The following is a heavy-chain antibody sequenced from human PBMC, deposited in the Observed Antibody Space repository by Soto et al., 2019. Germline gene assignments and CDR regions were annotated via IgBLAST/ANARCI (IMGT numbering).Heavy chain of an antibody. J-gene: IGHJ6*02. CDR3: ARGGYYDKVWGKMNYYGLDV. V-gene: IGHV1-18*01. CDR2: ISAYNDYT. Sequence: QVRLVQSAAEVKKPGASVKVSCKASGYTFIRYGITWVRQAPGQGLEWMGWISAYNDYTNYAQKLQGRVTMTTDTSTSTVYMELRSLRYDDTAVYYCARGGYYDKVWGKMNYYGLDVWGQGTTVTVSS. D-gene: IGHD3-16*01. CDR1: GYTFIRYG.